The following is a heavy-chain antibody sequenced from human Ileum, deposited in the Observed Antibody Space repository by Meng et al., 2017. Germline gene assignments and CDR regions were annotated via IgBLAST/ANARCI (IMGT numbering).Heavy chain of an antibody. CDR2: INTNTGNP. V-gene: IGHV7-4-1*02. J-gene: IGHJ4*02. CDR1: GYILNTYA. CDR3: ARVTGGDYGIEFAY. Sequence: QVQLATSWAELKKPGASVKVSCKASGYILNTYAINWVRQAPGQGLEWMGWINTNTGNPTYAQGFTGRFVFSLDTSVNTAYLQISSLKAEDTAVYYCARVTGGDYGIEFAYWGQGTLVTVSS. D-gene: IGHD4-17*01.